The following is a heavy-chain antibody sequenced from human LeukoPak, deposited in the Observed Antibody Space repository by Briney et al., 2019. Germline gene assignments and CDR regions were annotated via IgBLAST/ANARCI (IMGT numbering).Heavy chain of an antibody. CDR1: GFTFSDYY. Sequence: KTGGSLRLSCAASGFTFSDYYMSWIRQAPGKGLEWVSYITSSSSYTNYADSVKGRFTISRDNAKNSLYLQMNSLRAEDTAVYYCARDRGYSYGNYFDYWGQGTLVTVSS. V-gene: IGHV3-11*05. J-gene: IGHJ4*02. CDR3: ARDRGYSYGNYFDY. CDR2: ITSSSSYT. D-gene: IGHD5-18*01.